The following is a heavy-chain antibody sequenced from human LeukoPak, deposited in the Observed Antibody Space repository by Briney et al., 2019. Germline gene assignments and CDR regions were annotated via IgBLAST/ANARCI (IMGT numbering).Heavy chain of an antibody. Sequence: GGSLRLSCAASGFTFSSFAMSWVRQAAGKGLEWVSSISTTSTYTYYADSVKGRFTISRDNAKNSLYLQMNSLRAEDTAVYYCATNRAGEVDYWGQGTLVTVSS. CDR3: ATNRAGEVDY. J-gene: IGHJ4*02. D-gene: IGHD7-27*01. CDR1: GFTFSSFA. CDR2: ISTTSTYT. V-gene: IGHV3-21*01.